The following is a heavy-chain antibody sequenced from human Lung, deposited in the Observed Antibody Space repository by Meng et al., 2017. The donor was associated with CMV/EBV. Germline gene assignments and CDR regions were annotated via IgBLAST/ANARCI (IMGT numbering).Heavy chain of an antibody. CDR1: GFTFPTYS. J-gene: IGHJ4*02. Sequence: GGSXRLXXTASGFTFPTYSLHWVRQAPGKGLEWVAVISYDGSNKYYADSVKGRFTISRDNSKNKMYFQMNSLKTEDTSVYYCARDSEGSNGSGRSPYYFDFWGRGTLVXVSS. V-gene: IGHV3-30-3*01. CDR3: ARDSEGSNGSGRSPYYFDF. D-gene: IGHD2-8*01. CDR2: ISYDGSNK.